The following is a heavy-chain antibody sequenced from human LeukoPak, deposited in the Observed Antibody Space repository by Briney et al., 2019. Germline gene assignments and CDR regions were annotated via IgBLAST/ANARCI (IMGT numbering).Heavy chain of an antibody. CDR2: IYYSGST. CDR3: ARHESSYSNFYPYFAY. Sequence: SETLSLTCTVSGGSISSSSYYWGWLRQPPGKGLEWIGSIYYSGSTYYNPSLKSRSTISVDTSKNQFSLTQSSVTAADTAVYYCARHESSYSNFYPYFAYWGQGTLVTVSS. CDR1: GGSISSSSYY. D-gene: IGHD4-11*01. V-gene: IGHV4-39*01. J-gene: IGHJ4*02.